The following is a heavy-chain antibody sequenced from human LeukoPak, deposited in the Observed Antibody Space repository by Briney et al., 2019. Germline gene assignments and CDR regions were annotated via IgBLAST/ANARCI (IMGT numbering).Heavy chain of an antibody. CDR1: GVSISSYY. V-gene: IGHV4-4*09. CDR3: AGHDEGSGWYRSYIDL. Sequence: SETLSLTCTVSGVSISSYYCSWIRQPPGKGLEWLGYISTSGSTDYTPSLTSRVTISVDRSKNQCSLNLSSVTAADTAVYYCAGHDEGSGWYRSYIDLWGRGTLVIVSS. D-gene: IGHD6-19*01. CDR2: ISTSGST. J-gene: IGHJ2*01.